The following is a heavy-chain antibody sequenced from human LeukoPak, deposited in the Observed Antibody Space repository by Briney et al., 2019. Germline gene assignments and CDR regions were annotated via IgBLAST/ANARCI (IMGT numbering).Heavy chain of an antibody. CDR3: ARFSSWYDY. CDR1: GFTFSNYS. D-gene: IGHD6-13*01. V-gene: IGHV3-48*04. J-gene: IGHJ4*02. Sequence: GGSLRLSCAPSGFTFSNYSMNWVRQAPGKGLEWVSYISSSSSTIYYADSVKGRFTISRDNAKNSLYLQMNSLRAEDTAVYYCARFSSWYDYWGQGTLVTVSS. CDR2: ISSSSSTI.